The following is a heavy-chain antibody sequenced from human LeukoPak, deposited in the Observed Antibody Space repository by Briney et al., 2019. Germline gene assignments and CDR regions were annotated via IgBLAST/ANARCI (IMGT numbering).Heavy chain of an antibody. CDR1: GFLFSDYY. CDR2: ISYSGSTI. CDR3: AREMEGDYGSGTFFDL. D-gene: IGHD3-10*01. Sequence: GGSLRLSCAASGFLFSDYYMSCLRQAPGKGLEWVSYISYSGSTIYYADSVKGRFTISRDNVKNSLYLQINGLRAEDTAVYYSAREMEGDYGSGTFFDLWGQGNMVTVSS. V-gene: IGHV3-11*01. J-gene: IGHJ4*02.